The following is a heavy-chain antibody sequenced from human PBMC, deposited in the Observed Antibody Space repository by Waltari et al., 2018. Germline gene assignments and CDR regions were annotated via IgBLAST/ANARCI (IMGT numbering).Heavy chain of an antibody. CDR2: IDWDDDT. CDR1: GFSLTTYGMR. CDR3: AREDSTSTPNFDH. D-gene: IGHD2-2*01. Sequence: QVTLKESGPALVKPTQTLTLTCTFSGFSLTTYGMRVSWIRQPPGKALEWLARIDWDDDTFYSASLRTRLTISKDTSRNQVVLTMTNLDPVDTVTYYCAREDSTSTPNFDHWGQGTLVTVSS. J-gene: IGHJ4*02. V-gene: IGHV2-70*04.